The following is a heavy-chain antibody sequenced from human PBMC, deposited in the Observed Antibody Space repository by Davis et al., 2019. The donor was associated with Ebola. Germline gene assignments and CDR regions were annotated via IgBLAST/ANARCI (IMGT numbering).Heavy chain of an antibody. D-gene: IGHD2-2*01. CDR2: IGTGHDT. Sequence: PGGSLRLSCAASGFIFSNCAMYWVRQAPGKGLEWVSIIGTGHDTYYADSVKGRFTISRDNSKNTLYLQMNSLRAEDTAVYYCAREHCSSTSCYKRFWFDPWGQGTLVTVSS. CDR3: AREHCSSTSCYKRFWFDP. V-gene: IGHV3-23*01. J-gene: IGHJ5*02. CDR1: GFIFSNCA.